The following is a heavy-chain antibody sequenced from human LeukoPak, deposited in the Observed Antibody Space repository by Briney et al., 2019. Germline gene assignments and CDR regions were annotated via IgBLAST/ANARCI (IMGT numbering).Heavy chain of an antibody. Sequence: ASVRVSCKASGYTFSDYYIHWVRQAPGQGLVWMGWVIPPSGGTNYAQDFQGRVTMTRDTSISTAYMELNGLTSDDTGIYYCAKVDYNTWYGSGAFDIWGQGTMVTVSS. J-gene: IGHJ3*02. CDR3: AKVDYNTWYGSGAFDI. CDR2: VIPPSGGT. D-gene: IGHD6-13*01. CDR1: GYTFSDYY. V-gene: IGHV1-2*02.